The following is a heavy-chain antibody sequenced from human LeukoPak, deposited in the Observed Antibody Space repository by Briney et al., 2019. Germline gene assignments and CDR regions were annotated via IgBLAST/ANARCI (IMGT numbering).Heavy chain of an antibody. Sequence: GGSLRLSCAASGFTFSSYAVTWVRQAPGKGLEWVSGITGSGDTTFYADSVKGRFTISRDNSKNTLYLQMHSLRTEDTAVYYCVKDYATIAAAANPLFDYWGQGALVTVSS. CDR2: ITGSGDTT. V-gene: IGHV3-23*01. CDR1: GFTFSSYA. J-gene: IGHJ4*02. CDR3: VKDYATIAAAANPLFDY. D-gene: IGHD6-13*01.